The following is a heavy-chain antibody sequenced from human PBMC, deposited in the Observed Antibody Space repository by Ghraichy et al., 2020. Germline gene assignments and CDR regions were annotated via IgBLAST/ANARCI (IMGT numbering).Heavy chain of an antibody. CDR1: GFTFGDYA. D-gene: IGHD2-15*01. CDR2: IRSKAYGGTT. Sequence: GGSLRLSCTASGFTFGDYAMSWVRQAPGKGLEWVGFIRSKAYGGTTEYAASVKGRFTISRDDSKSIAYLQMNSLKTEDTAVYYCTRDGAFSGGITEYYFDYWGQGTLVTVSS. J-gene: IGHJ4*02. V-gene: IGHV3-49*04. CDR3: TRDGAFSGGITEYYFDY.